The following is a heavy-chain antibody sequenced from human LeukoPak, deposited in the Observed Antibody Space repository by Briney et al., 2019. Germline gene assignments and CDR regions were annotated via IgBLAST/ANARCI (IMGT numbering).Heavy chain of an antibody. V-gene: IGHV3-30-3*01. CDR3: ARGRQLVWGGLDY. CDR2: ISYDGSNK. CDR1: GFTFSSYA. D-gene: IGHD6-6*01. J-gene: IGHJ4*02. Sequence: PGGSLRLSCAASGFTFSSYAMHWVRQAPGKGLEWVAVISYDGSNKYYADSVKGRFTISRDNSKNTLYLQMNSLRAEDTAVYYCARGRQLVWGGLDYWGQGTLVTVSS.